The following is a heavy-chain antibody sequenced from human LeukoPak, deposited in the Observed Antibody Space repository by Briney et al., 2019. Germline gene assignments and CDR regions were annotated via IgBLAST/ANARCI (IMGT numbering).Heavy chain of an antibody. CDR2: MNPNSGNT. D-gene: IGHD1-26*01. Sequence: ASVKVSCKASGYTFTNYDINWVRQATGQGLEWMGWMNPNSGNTAYAQKFQGRVTMTRDTSISTAYMELSRLRSDDTAVYYCARDSGSYSSGAFDIWGQGTMVTVSS. V-gene: IGHV1-8*01. CDR3: ARDSGSYSSGAFDI. J-gene: IGHJ3*02. CDR1: GYTFTNYD.